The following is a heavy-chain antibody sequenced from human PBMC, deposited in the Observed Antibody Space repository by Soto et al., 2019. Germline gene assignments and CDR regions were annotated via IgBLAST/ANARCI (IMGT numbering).Heavy chain of an antibody. J-gene: IGHJ4*02. CDR1: GGSISSSSYY. D-gene: IGHD5-18*01. Sequence: QLQLQESGPGLVKPSETLSLTCTVSGGSISSSSYYWGWIRQPPGKGLEWIGSIYYSGSTYYNPSLKSRVTISVDTSKNQFSLKLSSVTAADTAVYYCARHQRGYSYGPFDYWGQGTLVTVSS. V-gene: IGHV4-39*01. CDR3: ARHQRGYSYGPFDY. CDR2: IYYSGST.